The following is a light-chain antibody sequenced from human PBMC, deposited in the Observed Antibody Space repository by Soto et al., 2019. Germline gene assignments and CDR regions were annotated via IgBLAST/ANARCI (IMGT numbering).Light chain of an antibody. CDR2: DAS. CDR1: QSVSSF. Sequence: EIVLTQSPATLSLSPGEGATLSCRASQSVSSFLAWYQQKPGQAPRLLIYDASNRATGIPARFSGSGSGTDFTLIISSLEPEDFAVYYCQQRSNWPVTFGLGTKVEV. V-gene: IGKV3-11*01. J-gene: IGKJ1*01. CDR3: QQRSNWPVT.